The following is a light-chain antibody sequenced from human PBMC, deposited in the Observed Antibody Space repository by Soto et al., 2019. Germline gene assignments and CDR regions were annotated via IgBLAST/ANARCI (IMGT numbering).Light chain of an antibody. CDR3: SSYAGSIYV. CDR1: GSDVGGYNY. CDR2: GVS. J-gene: IGLJ1*01. Sequence: QSVLTQPASVSGSPGQSIAISCTGSGSDVGGYNYVSWYQQHPGKAPKLIIYGVSHRPSGVSTRFSASRSAYTASLTISGLQAEDEADYYCSSYAGSIYVFGTGTKVTVL. V-gene: IGLV2-14*01.